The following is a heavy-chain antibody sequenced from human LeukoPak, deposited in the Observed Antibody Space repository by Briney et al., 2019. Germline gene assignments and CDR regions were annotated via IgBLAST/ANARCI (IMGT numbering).Heavy chain of an antibody. CDR1: GGTFSSYA. CDR2: IIPIFGTA. Sequence: ASVKVSCKASGGTFSSYAVSWVRQAPGQGLEWMGGIIPIFGTANYAQKFQGRVTITTDESTSTAYMELSSLRSEDTAVYYCATLNYDFWSGYYSYYCMDVWGKGTTVTVSS. J-gene: IGHJ6*03. V-gene: IGHV1-69*05. D-gene: IGHD3-3*01. CDR3: ATLNYDFWSGYYSYYCMDV.